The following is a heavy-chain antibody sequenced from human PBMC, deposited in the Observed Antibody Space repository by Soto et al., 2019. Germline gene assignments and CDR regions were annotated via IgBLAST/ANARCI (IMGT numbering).Heavy chain of an antibody. V-gene: IGHV3-30*18. D-gene: IGHD4-17*01. CDR3: AKDPHPPATVTTGPGGMDV. J-gene: IGHJ6*01. Sequence: QVQLVESGGGVVQPGRSLRLSCAASGFTFSSYGMHWVRQAPGKGLEWVAVISYDGSNKYYADSVKGRFTISRDNSKNTLYLQMNSLRAEDTAVYYCAKDPHPPATVTTGPGGMDVW. CDR2: ISYDGSNK. CDR1: GFTFSSYG.